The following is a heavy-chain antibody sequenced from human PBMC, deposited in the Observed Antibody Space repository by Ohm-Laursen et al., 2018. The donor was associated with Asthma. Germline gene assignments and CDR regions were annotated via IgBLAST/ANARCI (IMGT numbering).Heavy chain of an antibody. J-gene: IGHJ6*02. CDR3: ARDPLRSSGTYWGGNYFSYGMDV. V-gene: IGHV3-74*01. CDR2: INSDVSDT. CDR1: GFTFSGYW. Sequence: SLRLPCSASGFTFSGYWMHWVRQAPGKGLVWVSRINSDVSDTTYADSVKGRFTISRDNAKNTLYLQMNSLRAEDTAVYFCARDPLRSSGTYWGGNYFSYGMDVWGQGTTVTVSS. D-gene: IGHD1-26*01.